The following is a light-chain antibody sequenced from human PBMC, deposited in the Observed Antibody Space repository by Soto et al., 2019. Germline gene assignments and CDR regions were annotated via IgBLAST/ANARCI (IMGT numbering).Light chain of an antibody. CDR1: RSNIGNNY. Sequence: QSVLTHPPSVSAAPGQKVTISCSGSRSNIGNNYVSWYQQLPGTAPKLLIYENNKRPSGIPDRFSGSKSGTSATLGITGLQTGDEADYYCGTWDSSLSAGVFGTGTKLTVL. V-gene: IGLV1-51*02. CDR2: ENN. CDR3: GTWDSSLSAGV. J-gene: IGLJ1*01.